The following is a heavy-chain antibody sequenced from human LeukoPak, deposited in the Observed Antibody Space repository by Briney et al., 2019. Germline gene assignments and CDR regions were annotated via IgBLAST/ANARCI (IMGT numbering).Heavy chain of an antibody. D-gene: IGHD4-17*01. CDR1: GGSISSSSYY. V-gene: IGHV4-39*07. CDR2: INHSGST. Sequence: SETLSLTCTVSGGSISSSSYYWGWIRQPPGKGLEWIGEINHSGSTNYNPSLKSRVTISVDTSKNQFSLKLSSVTAADTAVYYCARDPTTVTINAFDIWGQGTMVTVSS. J-gene: IGHJ3*02. CDR3: ARDPTTVTINAFDI.